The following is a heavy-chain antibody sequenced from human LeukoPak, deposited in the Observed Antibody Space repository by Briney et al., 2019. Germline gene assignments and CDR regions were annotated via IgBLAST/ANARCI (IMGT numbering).Heavy chain of an antibody. D-gene: IGHD5-18*01. Sequence: SETLSLTCAVYGGSSSGYYWSWIRQPPGKGLEWIGEINHSGSTNYNPSLKSRVTISVDTSKNQFSLKLSSVTAADTAVYYCARDAGYSYGYYFDYWGQGTLVTVSS. CDR1: GGSSSGYY. CDR2: INHSGST. V-gene: IGHV4-34*01. CDR3: ARDAGYSYGYYFDY. J-gene: IGHJ4*02.